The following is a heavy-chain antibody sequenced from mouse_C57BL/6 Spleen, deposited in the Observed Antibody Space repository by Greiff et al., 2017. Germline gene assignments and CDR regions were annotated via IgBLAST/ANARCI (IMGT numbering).Heavy chain of an antibody. CDR2: INPNYGTT. V-gene: IGHV1-39*01. J-gene: IGHJ4*01. Sequence: VQLKQSGPELVKPGASVKISCKASGYSFTDYNMNWVKQSNGKSLEWIGVINPNYGTTSYNQKFKGKATLTVDQSSSTAYMQLNSLTSEDSAVXYWARVDSSGDGRGKENAFAYWGQGTSVTVSA. CDR3: ARVDSSGDGRGKENAFAY. CDR1: GYSFTDYN. D-gene: IGHD3-2*02.